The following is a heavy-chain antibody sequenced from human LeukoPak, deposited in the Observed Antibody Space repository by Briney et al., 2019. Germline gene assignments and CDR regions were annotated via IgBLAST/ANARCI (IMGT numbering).Heavy chain of an antibody. Sequence: PGGSLRLSCVVSGFNFNDAWMSWVRQAPGKGLEWVSTISSSSSYIHYADSVKGRFTVSRDNAKSSLFLQTNSLRAEDTAIYYCARDNDFTNYYWGQGTLVTVSS. CDR3: ARDNDFTNYY. D-gene: IGHD4-11*01. J-gene: IGHJ4*02. CDR2: ISSSSSYI. CDR1: GFNFNDAW. V-gene: IGHV3-21*01.